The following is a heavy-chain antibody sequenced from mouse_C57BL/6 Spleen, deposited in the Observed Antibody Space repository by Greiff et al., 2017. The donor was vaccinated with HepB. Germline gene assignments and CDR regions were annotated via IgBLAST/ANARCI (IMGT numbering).Heavy chain of an antibody. CDR3: ARDYYGSSHGAY. Sequence: VQLKESGPGLVKPSQSLSLTCSVTGYSITSGYYWNWIRQFPGNKLEWMGYISYDGSNNYNPSLKNRISITRDTSKNQFFLKLNSVTTEDTATYYCARDYYGSSHGAYWGQGTLVTVSA. V-gene: IGHV3-6*01. J-gene: IGHJ3*01. D-gene: IGHD1-1*01. CDR2: ISYDGSN. CDR1: GYSITSGYY.